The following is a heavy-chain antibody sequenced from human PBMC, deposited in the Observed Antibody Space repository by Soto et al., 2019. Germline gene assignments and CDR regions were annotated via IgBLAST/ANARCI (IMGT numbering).Heavy chain of an antibody. CDR3: ATGLKEEYCTITGCYREPLSGMAV. V-gene: IGHV1-2*02. J-gene: IGHJ6*02. CDR2: INPNSRGT. CDR1: GYTFSGYY. D-gene: IGHD2-2*02. Sequence: ASVKVSCKASGYTFSGYYRHWLRQAPGQGREWVGLINPNSRGTNYAQKFQGRVTVTRDTPTSTAYMELSRRPPYDTAAYYCATGLKEEYCTITGCYREPLSGMAVWGQGTTVNVSS.